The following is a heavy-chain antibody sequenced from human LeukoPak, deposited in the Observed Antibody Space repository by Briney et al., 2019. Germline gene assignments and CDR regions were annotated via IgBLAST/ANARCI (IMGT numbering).Heavy chain of an antibody. CDR2: ICSSTSTI. Sequence: GGSLRLSCAASGFTFRSYSTNCVRQAPGERGEWVSYICSSTSTIYYADSEKGAVTISRDNAKNTLYMQMNSLRAEDTAAYYCARDPNTIAAAGAADYWGQGTLVTVSS. CDR1: GFTFRSYS. V-gene: IGHV3-48*01. D-gene: IGHD6-13*01. CDR3: ARDPNTIAAAGAADY. J-gene: IGHJ4*02.